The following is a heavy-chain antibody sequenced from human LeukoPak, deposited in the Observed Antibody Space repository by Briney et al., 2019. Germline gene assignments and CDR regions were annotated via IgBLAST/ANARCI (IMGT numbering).Heavy chain of an antibody. CDR2: INTNTGNP. CDR3: ARDPTFSGDYGGNYFDY. J-gene: IGHJ4*02. CDR1: GYTFTSYA. D-gene: IGHD4-17*01. V-gene: IGHV7-4-1*02. Sequence: ASVKVSCKASGYTFTSYAMNWVRQAPGQGLEWMGWINTNTGNPTYAQGFTGRFVFSLDTSVSTAYLQISSLKAEDTAVYYCARDPTFSGDYGGNYFDYWGQGTLVTVSS.